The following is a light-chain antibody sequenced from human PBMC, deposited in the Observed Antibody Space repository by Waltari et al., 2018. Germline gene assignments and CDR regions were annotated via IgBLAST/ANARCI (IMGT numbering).Light chain of an antibody. CDR1: QSISSY. V-gene: IGKV1-39*01. CDR3: QQSYSTPLT. CDR2: TAS. Sequence: DIQMTQSPSSLSASVGDRVTITCRASQSISSYLNWYQQKPGKAPKLLIYTASSLQSGVPSRFSGRVSGTDFTLTISSLQFEDFATYYCQQSYSTPLTFGGGTRVEIK. J-gene: IGKJ4*01.